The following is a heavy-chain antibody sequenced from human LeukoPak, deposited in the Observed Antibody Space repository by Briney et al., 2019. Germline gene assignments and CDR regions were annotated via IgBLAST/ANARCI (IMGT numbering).Heavy chain of an antibody. Sequence: SVKVSCKASGGTFRSFAIIWVRQAPGQGLEWMGGIIPIFRTANYAQKFQGRVTITADESTSTAYMELSSLRSEDTAVYYCARALRYYSDSSGYAFDYWGQGTLVTVSS. CDR2: IIPIFRTA. V-gene: IGHV1-69*13. J-gene: IGHJ4*02. CDR1: GGTFRSFA. D-gene: IGHD3-22*01. CDR3: ARALRYYSDSSGYAFDY.